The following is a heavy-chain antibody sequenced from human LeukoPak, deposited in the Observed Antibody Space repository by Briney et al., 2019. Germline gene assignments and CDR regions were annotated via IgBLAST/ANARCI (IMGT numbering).Heavy chain of an antibody. J-gene: IGHJ5*02. CDR3: ARVYRGWYGGYNWFDP. Sequence: GASVKVSCKASGYTLTSYDINWVRQTPGQGLEWMGWMNPNSGNTGYAQKFQGRVTMTRNTSISTAYMELSSLRSEDTAVYYCARVYRGWYGGYNWFDPWGQGTLVSVSS. CDR2: MNPNSGNT. CDR1: GYTLTSYD. D-gene: IGHD6-19*01. V-gene: IGHV1-8*01.